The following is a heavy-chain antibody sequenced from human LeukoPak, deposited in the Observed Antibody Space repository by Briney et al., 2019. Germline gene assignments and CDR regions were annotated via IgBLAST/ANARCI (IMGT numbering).Heavy chain of an antibody. CDR1: GFTFSSYW. D-gene: IGHD3-22*01. J-gene: IGHJ4*02. V-gene: IGHV3-74*01. CDR2: INSDGSST. Sequence: GGSLRLSCAGSGFTFSSYWMHWVRQAPGKGLVWVSRINSDGSSTSYADSVKGRSTISRDNAKNTVYLQMKSLRAEETAVYYCASHYYDRSGYYWGQGTLVTVSS. CDR3: ASHYYDRSGYY.